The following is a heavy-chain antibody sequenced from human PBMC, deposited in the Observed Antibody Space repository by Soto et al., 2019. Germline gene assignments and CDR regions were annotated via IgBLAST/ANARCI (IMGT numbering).Heavy chain of an antibody. CDR2: ISAYNGDT. CDR1: GYTFRSYG. V-gene: IGHV1-18*04. D-gene: IGHD3-22*01. J-gene: IGHJ4*02. CDR3: ARAWSRYYDNSGLSWLY. Sequence: ASVKVSCKASGYTFRSYGISWVRQAPGQGLEWVGWISAYNGDTHYAPKFQDRITLTTETSTDTAYMELRSLRLDDTAVYYCARAWSRYYDNSGLSWLYWGQGSLVTVSS.